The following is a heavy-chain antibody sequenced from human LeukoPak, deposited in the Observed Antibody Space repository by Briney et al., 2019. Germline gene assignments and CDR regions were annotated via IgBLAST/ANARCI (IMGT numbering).Heavy chain of an antibody. Sequence: GRSLRLSCAASGFIFSDYYITWIRQAPGKGLEWVSYISSSGYTIYYADSVKGRFTISRDNTKNSLYLQMNSLRAGDTAVYYCARDRGLGMDVWGQGTTVTVSS. CDR1: GFIFSDYY. CDR2: ISSSGYTI. V-gene: IGHV3-11*01. D-gene: IGHD6-25*01. CDR3: ARDRGLGMDV. J-gene: IGHJ6*02.